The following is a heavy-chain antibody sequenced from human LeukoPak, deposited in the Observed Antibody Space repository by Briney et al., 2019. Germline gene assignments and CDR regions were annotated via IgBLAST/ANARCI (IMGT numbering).Heavy chain of an antibody. CDR2: ISYDGVYM. CDR1: GFTFSVYS. CDR3: AKDPQTGAMVRGVTLDH. J-gene: IGHJ4*02. V-gene: IGHV3-30*04. D-gene: IGHD3-10*01. Sequence: GGSLGLSCAASGFTFSVYSIHWVRQAPGKGLEWVAVISYDGVYMYYADSVKGRFTISRDNSKNTVYLQMNSLRAEDTAVYYCAKDPQTGAMVRGVTLDHWGQGTVVTVSS.